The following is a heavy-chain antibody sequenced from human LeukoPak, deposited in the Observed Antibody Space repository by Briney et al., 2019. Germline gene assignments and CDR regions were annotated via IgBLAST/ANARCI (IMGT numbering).Heavy chain of an antibody. Sequence: SGGSLRLSCAASGFTFSSYAMSWVRQAPGKGLEWVANIKQDGSEKYYVDSVKGRFTISRDNAKNSLYLQMNSLRAEDTAVYYCARGTYYYGSGSYYNYWGQGTLVTVSS. CDR1: GFTFSSYA. J-gene: IGHJ4*02. D-gene: IGHD3-10*01. CDR3: ARGTYYYGSGSYYNY. CDR2: IKQDGSEK. V-gene: IGHV3-7*04.